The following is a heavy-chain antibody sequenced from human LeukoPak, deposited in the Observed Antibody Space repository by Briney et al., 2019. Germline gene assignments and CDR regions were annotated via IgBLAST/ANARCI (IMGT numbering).Heavy chain of an antibody. V-gene: IGHV3-23*01. Sequence: GGSLRLSCAASGFTFSNYAMAWVRQAPGKGLEWVSAISGSGGSTYYADSVKGRFTISRDNSKNTLYLQMNSLRAEDTAVYYCAKDLDRTPMVVLGGWGQGTLVTVSS. J-gene: IGHJ4*02. CDR2: ISGSGGST. D-gene: IGHD3-10*01. CDR1: GFTFSNYA. CDR3: AKDLDRTPMVVLGG.